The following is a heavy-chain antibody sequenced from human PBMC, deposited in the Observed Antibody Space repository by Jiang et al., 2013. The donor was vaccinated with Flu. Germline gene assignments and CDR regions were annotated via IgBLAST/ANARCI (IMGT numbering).Heavy chain of an antibody. V-gene: IGHV1-18*01. D-gene: IGHD1-1*01. CDR3: ARGKSGSVNWFDP. CDR2: VNAYNGIT. Sequence: GAEVKKPGASVKVSCKASGYTFASYGITWVRQVPGQGLEWMGWVNAYNGITNYAQKFQGRVTMTTDTSTSTSTGTAYMELRSLRSDDTAMYYCARGKSGSVNWFDPWGQGTLVTVS. CDR1: GYTFASYG. J-gene: IGHJ5*02.